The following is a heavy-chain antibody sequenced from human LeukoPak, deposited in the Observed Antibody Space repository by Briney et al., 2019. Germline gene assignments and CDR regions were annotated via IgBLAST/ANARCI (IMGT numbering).Heavy chain of an antibody. Sequence: GGSLILSCAAPGFTFSSYSMNWVRQAPGKGLEWVSSISSSSSYINYADSVKGRFTISRDNAKNPLYLQMNSLRAEDTAVYYCARVAKERVGGVYYFDYWGQGTLVTVSS. V-gene: IGHV3-21*01. CDR2: ISSSSSYI. J-gene: IGHJ4*02. D-gene: IGHD1-1*01. CDR1: GFTFSSYS. CDR3: ARVAKERVGGVYYFDY.